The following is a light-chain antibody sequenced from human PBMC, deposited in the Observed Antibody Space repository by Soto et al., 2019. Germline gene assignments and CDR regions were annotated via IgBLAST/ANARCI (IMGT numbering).Light chain of an antibody. CDR1: SGHSSYA. J-gene: IGLJ2*01. Sequence: QSVLTQSPSASASLGASVKLTCTLSSGHSSYAIAWHQQQPEKGPRYLMNVNSDGSHSKGDGIPDRFSGSSSGAERYLTICSLQSEDEADYYCQTWGTGIVVFGGGTKLTV. CDR3: QTWGTGIVV. V-gene: IGLV4-69*01. CDR2: VNSDGSH.